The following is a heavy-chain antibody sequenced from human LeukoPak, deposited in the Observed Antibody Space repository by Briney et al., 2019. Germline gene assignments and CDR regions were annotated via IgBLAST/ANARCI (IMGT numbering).Heavy chain of an antibody. CDR3: AKDRPNYYESNGHYYRRDGDY. CDR2: ISSRSDYT. CDR1: GFTFSIYA. J-gene: IGHJ4*02. D-gene: IGHD3-22*01. Sequence: PGGSLRLSCAASGFTFSIYAMGWVRQAPGKGLEWVSSISSRSDYTYYEDPVKGRFTISRDNSQNTLYLQMNSLRAEDTAIYYCAKDRPNYYESNGHYYRRDGDYWGQGTLVTVSS. V-gene: IGHV3-23*01.